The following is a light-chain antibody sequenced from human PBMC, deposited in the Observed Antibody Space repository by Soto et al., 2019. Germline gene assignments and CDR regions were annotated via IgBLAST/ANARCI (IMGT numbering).Light chain of an antibody. V-gene: IGLV2-14*01. Sequence: QSALTQPASVSGSPGQSITISCTGTGSDVGGYNYVSWYQQNPGKAPKLMIYDVSNRPSGVSNRFSGSKSGNTASLTISGLQAEDEAEYYCCSSTSSTPYVFRTGTKVTVL. CDR3: CSSTSSTPYV. CDR2: DVS. CDR1: GSDVGGYNY. J-gene: IGLJ1*01.